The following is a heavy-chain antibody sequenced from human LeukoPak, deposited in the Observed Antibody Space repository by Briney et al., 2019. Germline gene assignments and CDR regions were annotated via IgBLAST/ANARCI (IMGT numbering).Heavy chain of an antibody. D-gene: IGHD6-13*01. CDR1: GVTFSSYG. J-gene: IGHJ4*02. Sequence: PGGSLRLSCAASGVTFSSYGMHWVRQAPGKGLEWVAVIWYDGSDKYYADSVKGRFTISRDNSKNTLYLQMNSLRADDTAVYYCARGSSSDYFDYWGQGTLVTVSS. V-gene: IGHV3-33*01. CDR2: IWYDGSDK. CDR3: ARGSSSDYFDY.